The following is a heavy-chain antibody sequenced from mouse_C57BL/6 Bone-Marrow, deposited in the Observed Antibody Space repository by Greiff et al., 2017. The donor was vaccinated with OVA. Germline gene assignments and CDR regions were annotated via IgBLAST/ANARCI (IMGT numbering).Heavy chain of an antibody. J-gene: IGHJ4*01. V-gene: IGHV5-12*01. CDR2: ISNGGDST. D-gene: IGHD4-1*01. CDR3: ARRPLGHYAMDY. CDR1: GFTFSDYY. Sequence: DVMLVESGGGLVQPGGSLKLSCAASGFTFSDYYMYWVRQTPEKRLEWVAYISNGGDSTYYPDTVKGRFTISRDNAKNTLYLQMSRLKSEDTAMYYCARRPLGHYAMDYWGQGTSVTVSS.